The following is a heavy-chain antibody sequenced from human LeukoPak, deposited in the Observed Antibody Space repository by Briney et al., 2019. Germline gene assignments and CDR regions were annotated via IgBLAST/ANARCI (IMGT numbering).Heavy chain of an antibody. CDR3: ARGVYIAAAQYGY. J-gene: IGHJ4*02. D-gene: IGHD6-13*01. Sequence: PSETLSLTCSVSGGAISTYYWTWIRQPPGKGLEWIGYIYYSGTTNYNPSLKSRVTISVDTSKNQFSLKLSSVTAADTAVYYCARGVYIAAAQYGYWGQGTLVTVSS. V-gene: IGHV4-59*01. CDR2: IYYSGTT. CDR1: GGAISTYY.